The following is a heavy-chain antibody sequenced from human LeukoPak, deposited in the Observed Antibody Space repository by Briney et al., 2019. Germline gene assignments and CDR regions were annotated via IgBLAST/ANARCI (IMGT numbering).Heavy chain of an antibody. J-gene: IGHJ4*02. CDR2: ISSSSSYI. D-gene: IGHD6-13*01. Sequence: GGSLRLSCTASGFTFSSYSLNWVRQAPGKGLEWVSSISSSSSYIYYADSVKGRFTISRDNAKNSLYLQMNSLRAEDTAVYYCARAFGAYSSSWFDYWGQGTLVTVSS. CDR3: ARAFGAYSSSWFDY. CDR1: GFTFSSYS. V-gene: IGHV3-21*01.